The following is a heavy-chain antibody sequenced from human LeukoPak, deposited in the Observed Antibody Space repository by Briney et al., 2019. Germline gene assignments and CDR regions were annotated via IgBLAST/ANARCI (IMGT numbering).Heavy chain of an antibody. V-gene: IGHV4-61*02. D-gene: IGHD5-18*01. CDR2: IYTSGST. J-gene: IGHJ4*02. CDR1: GGSISSSSYY. Sequence: PSETLSLTCTVSGGSISSSSYYWSWIRQPAGKGLEWIGRIYTSGSTNYNPSLKSRVTMSVDTSKNQFSLKLSSVTAADTAVYYCARDGHTAMDPFDYWGQGTLVTVSS. CDR3: ARDGHTAMDPFDY.